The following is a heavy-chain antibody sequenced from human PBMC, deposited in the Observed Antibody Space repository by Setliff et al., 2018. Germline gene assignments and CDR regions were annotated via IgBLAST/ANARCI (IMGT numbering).Heavy chain of an antibody. CDR3: ATDSSDYDFWSGYSRPFGY. Sequence: SETLSLTCTVSGGSISSSSYYWGWIRQPPGKGLEWIGSIYYSGSTCYNPSLKSRVTISVDTSKNQFSLKLSSVTAADTAVYYCATDSSDYDFWSGYSRPFGYWGQGTLVTVSS. CDR1: GGSISSSSYY. J-gene: IGHJ4*02. D-gene: IGHD3-3*01. V-gene: IGHV4-39*01. CDR2: IYYSGST.